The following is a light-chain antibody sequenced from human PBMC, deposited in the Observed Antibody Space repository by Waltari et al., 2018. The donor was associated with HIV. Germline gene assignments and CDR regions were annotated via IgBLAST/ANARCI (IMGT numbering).Light chain of an antibody. V-gene: IGLV1-47*01. CDR1: SSNIGTTY. J-gene: IGLJ1*01. CDR3: AAWDDSLDGFYV. Sequence: QSVLTQPPSASATPGQRVTISCSGSSSNIGTTYVFWYQQLTGTATQLLIFRDNGRPSGVPDRFSGSRSGTSASLVISGLRSEDEAEYYCAAWDDSLDGFYVFGSGTRVTVL. CDR2: RDN.